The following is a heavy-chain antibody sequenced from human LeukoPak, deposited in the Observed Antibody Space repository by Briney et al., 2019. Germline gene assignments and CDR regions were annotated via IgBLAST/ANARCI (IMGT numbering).Heavy chain of an antibody. J-gene: IGHJ6*03. CDR3: ARAVDATMVRGVIVYYYMDV. CDR1: GGTFSNYA. CDR2: IIPIFGTP. D-gene: IGHD3-10*01. V-gene: IGHV1-69*13. Sequence: SVKVSCKASGGTFSNYAISWVRQAPGQGLEWMGGIIPIFGTPNYAQKFQGRVTITADESTRTVYMALSSLRSEDTALYYCARAVDATMVRGVIVYYYMDVWGKGTTVTVSS.